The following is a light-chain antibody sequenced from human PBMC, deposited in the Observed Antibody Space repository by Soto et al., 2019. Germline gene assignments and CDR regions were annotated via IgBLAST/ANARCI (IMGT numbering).Light chain of an antibody. V-gene: IGKV3-20*01. Sequence: EILLTQSPGTLSLSPGERATLSCRASQSVSSSYLAWYQQKPGQAPRLFIYGASSRATGIPDRFSGSGSGTDFTLSISRLEPEDFAVYYCQQFGRYRTFGQGTKVDIK. CDR3: QQFGRYRT. J-gene: IGKJ1*01. CDR2: GAS. CDR1: QSVSSSY.